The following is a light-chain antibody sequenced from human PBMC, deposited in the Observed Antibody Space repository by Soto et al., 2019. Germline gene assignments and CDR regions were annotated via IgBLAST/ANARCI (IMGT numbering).Light chain of an antibody. CDR2: DVS. Sequence: QSVLAQPASVSGSRGQSITISCTGTSSDVGRYNYVSWFQQHPGKVPKLIIYDVSNWPSGVSDRFSGSKSGNTASLTISVLHPEDEADYYCSSFTSSSTFVFGTATKVTVL. CDR1: SSDVGRYNY. J-gene: IGLJ1*01. CDR3: SSFTSSSTFV. V-gene: IGLV2-14*03.